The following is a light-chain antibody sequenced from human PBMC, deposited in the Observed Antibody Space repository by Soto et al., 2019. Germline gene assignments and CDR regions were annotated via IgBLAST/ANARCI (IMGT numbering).Light chain of an antibody. V-gene: IGLV2-14*01. CDR1: SSDVGGHHY. CDR3: SSFSSSSTLYV. CDR2: ESG. J-gene: IGLJ1*01. Sequence: QSVLTQPASVSGSPGQSITISCTGTSSDVGGHHYVSWYQQHPGKAPKVCIYESGVRPSGVSDRFSGSTSGNTASLTISGLQAEDEADYYCSSFSSSSTLYVFGTGTKVT.